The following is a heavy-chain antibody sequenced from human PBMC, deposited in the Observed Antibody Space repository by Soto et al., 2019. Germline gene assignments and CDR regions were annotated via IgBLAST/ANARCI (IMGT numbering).Heavy chain of an antibody. CDR3: ARDKREYSYGYDYYYYYGMDV. D-gene: IGHD5-18*01. Sequence: PSETLSLTCTVSGGSISSSSYYWGWIRQPPGKGLEWIGSIYYSGSTYYNPSLKSRVTISVDTSKNQFSLKLSSVTAEDTAVYYCARDKREYSYGYDYYYYYGMDVWGQGTTVTVSS. V-gene: IGHV4-39*07. CDR1: GGSISSSSYY. CDR2: IYYSGST. J-gene: IGHJ6*02.